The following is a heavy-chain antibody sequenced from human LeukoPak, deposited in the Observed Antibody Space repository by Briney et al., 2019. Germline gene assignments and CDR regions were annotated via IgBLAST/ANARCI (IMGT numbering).Heavy chain of an antibody. V-gene: IGHV3-21*01. J-gene: IGHJ6*03. Sequence: KTGGSLRLSCAASGFTFSSYAMSWVRQAPGKGLEWVSSISSSSSYIYYADSVKGRFTISRDNAKNSLYLQMNSLRAEDTAVYYCARGRLVPAAIRFSPILMDVWGKGTTVTVSS. CDR2: ISSSSSYI. D-gene: IGHD2-2*02. CDR1: GFTFSSYA. CDR3: ARGRLVPAAIRFSPILMDV.